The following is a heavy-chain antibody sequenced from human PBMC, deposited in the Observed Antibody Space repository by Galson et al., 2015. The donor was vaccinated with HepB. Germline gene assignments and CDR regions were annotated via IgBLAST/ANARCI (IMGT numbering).Heavy chain of an antibody. CDR2: MSGSGGTT. J-gene: IGHJ4*02. D-gene: IGHD2-15*01. CDR1: GFSFSSYA. CDR3: AKRGVMVEPALFPFEY. Sequence: SLRLSCAASGFSFSSYAMNWVRQAPGKGLEWVSVMSGSGGTTYYADSVKGRFTISRDNSKNTLYLQMNSLRAEDTAVYYCAKRGVMVEPALFPFEYWGQGTLVIVSS. V-gene: IGHV3-23*01.